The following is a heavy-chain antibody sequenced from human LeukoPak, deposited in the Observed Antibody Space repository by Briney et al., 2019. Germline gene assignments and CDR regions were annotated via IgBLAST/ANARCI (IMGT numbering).Heavy chain of an antibody. V-gene: IGHV4-59*01. D-gene: IGHD4-17*01. J-gene: IGHJ5*02. CDR1: RGSIISSY. Sequence: SETLSLTCTVSRGSIISSYWSWIRQPPGKGLEWIGYIYYSGGTNYNPSLKSRVTISVDTSKNRFSLKLRSVTAADTAVYYCARAGTNDYGDLAGWFDPWGQGTLVIVSS. CDR2: IYYSGGT. CDR3: ARAGTNDYGDLAGWFDP.